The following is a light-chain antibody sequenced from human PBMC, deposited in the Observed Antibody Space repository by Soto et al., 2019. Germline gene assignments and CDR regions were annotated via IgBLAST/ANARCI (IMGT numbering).Light chain of an antibody. CDR2: DVS. Sequence: QSVLTQPRSVSGSPGQSVTISCTGTSSDVGGYNYVSWYQQHPGKAPKLMIYDVSKRPSGVPDRFSGSKSGNTASLTISGLQAEDVAYYYCCSYAGSYTGVFGTGTKVTVL. CDR3: CSYAGSYTGV. J-gene: IGLJ1*01. CDR1: SSDVGGYNY. V-gene: IGLV2-11*01.